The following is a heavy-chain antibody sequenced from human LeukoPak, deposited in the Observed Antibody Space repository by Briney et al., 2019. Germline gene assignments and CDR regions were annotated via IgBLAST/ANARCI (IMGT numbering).Heavy chain of an antibody. Sequence: GESLKISCKGSAYSFTSYWIVWVRQMPGKGLEWMGIIYPGDSDTRYSPSFQGQVTISADKSISTAYLQWSSLKAADTAMDYCASRYCSSTSCPVCWGQGTLVTVSS. CDR3: ASRYCSSTSCPVC. CDR1: AYSFTSYW. D-gene: IGHD2-2*01. J-gene: IGHJ4*02. CDR2: IYPGDSDT. V-gene: IGHV5-51*01.